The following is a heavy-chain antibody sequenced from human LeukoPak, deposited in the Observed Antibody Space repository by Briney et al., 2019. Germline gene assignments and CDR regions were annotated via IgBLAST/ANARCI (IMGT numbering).Heavy chain of an antibody. V-gene: IGHV4-61*02. J-gene: IGHJ6*03. CDR3: ARTTEGGYTYNYFYYYYMDV. Sequence: PSQTLSLTCTVSGGSISSGSYYWSWIRQPAGKGLEWIGRIYTSGSTNYNPSLKSRISISVDTSKNQFSLKLSSVTAADTAVYYCARTTEGGYTYNYFYYYYMDVWGKGTTVTISS. CDR2: IYTSGST. D-gene: IGHD5-18*01. CDR1: GGSISSGSYY.